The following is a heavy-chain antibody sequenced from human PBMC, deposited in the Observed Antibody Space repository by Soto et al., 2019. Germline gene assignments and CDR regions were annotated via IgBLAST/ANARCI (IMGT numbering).Heavy chain of an antibody. CDR1: GFTFSSFW. J-gene: IGHJ4*01. CDR2: IKQDGIEK. CDR3: ATLRYFDSLLPGFDY. D-gene: IGHD3-9*01. V-gene: IGHV3-7*01. Sequence: GGSLILSCAASGFTFSSFWMTWVRQAPGKGLEWVANIKQDGIEKYYVDSVKGRFTISRDNAKNSLFLQMNSLTAEDTAVYYCATLRYFDSLLPGFDYWGHGTLVTVSS.